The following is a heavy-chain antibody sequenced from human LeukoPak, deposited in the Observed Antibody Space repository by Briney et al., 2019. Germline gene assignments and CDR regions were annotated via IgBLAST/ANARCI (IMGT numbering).Heavy chain of an antibody. Sequence: GGSLRLSCAASGFTFSNYAMNWVRQAPGKGLEWVSYISSSGSTIYYADSVKGRFTISRDNAKNSLYLQMNSLRAEDTAVYYCARDRWDDYVWGSYRSFDYWGQGTLVTVSS. D-gene: IGHD3-16*02. V-gene: IGHV3-48*04. CDR2: ISSSGSTI. CDR1: GFTFSNYA. J-gene: IGHJ4*02. CDR3: ARDRWDDYVWGSYRSFDY.